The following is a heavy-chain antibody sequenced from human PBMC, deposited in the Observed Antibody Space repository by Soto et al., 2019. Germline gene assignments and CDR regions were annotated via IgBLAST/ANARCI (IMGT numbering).Heavy chain of an antibody. CDR2: FDPEDGET. CDR3: ATDPGHRSTSLPYYYYMDV. V-gene: IGHV1-24*01. Sequence: ASVKVSCKVSGYTLTELSMHWVRQAPGKGLEWMGGFDPEDGETIYAQKFQGRVTMTEDTSTDTAYMELSSLRSEDTAVYYCATDPGHRSTSLPYYYYMDVWGKGTTVTVSS. CDR1: GYTLTELS. J-gene: IGHJ6*03. D-gene: IGHD2-2*01.